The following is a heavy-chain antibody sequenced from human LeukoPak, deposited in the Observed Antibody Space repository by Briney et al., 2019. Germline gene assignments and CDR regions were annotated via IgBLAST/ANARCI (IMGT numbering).Heavy chain of an antibody. V-gene: IGHV3-7*01. CDR3: PRDSTALWRDYLDY. D-gene: IGHD2-21*02. Sequence: GGSLRPSCEASGFIFSVHWMRWVRQAPGKGLEWVANLKHDGTEIYYVHSVQGRFPVSTDNAQNSLFLQTSSPTAADTAVYCCPRDSTALWRDYLDYWGHGILVTVSS. J-gene: IGHJ4*01. CDR1: GFIFSVHW. CDR2: LKHDGTEI.